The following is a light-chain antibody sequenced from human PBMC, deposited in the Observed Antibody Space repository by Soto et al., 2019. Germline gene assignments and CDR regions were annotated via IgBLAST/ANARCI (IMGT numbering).Light chain of an antibody. Sequence: DIQLTQSPSFLSASVEDRVTISCRASYYISNSLAWYQQEPGKPPKLLIYDSSTLQPGVPSRFSGSGSGRKFTLTISGLQFGDFATYFCQQLSHYPYTFGQGTKLEI. J-gene: IGKJ2*01. CDR3: QQLSHYPYT. V-gene: IGKV1-9*01. CDR2: DSS. CDR1: YYISNS.